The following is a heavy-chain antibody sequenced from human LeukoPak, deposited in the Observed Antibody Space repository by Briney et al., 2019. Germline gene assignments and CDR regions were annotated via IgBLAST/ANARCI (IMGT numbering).Heavy chain of an antibody. J-gene: IGHJ4*02. CDR3: ARGRATKNSDY. D-gene: IGHD1-26*01. V-gene: IGHV3-11*01. CDR1: GFTFSDYH. CDR2: ISNSGNTI. Sequence: GGSLRLSCAASGFTFSDYHMSWIRQAPGKGLEWVSYISNSGNTIYYVDSVRGRFTISRDNAKNFLYLQMNSLRAEDTAVYFCARGRATKNSDYWGQGTLVTVSS.